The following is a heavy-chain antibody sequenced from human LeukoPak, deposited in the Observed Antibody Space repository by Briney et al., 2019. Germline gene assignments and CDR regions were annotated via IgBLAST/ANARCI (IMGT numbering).Heavy chain of an antibody. J-gene: IGHJ4*02. CDR1: GGSISSYY. CDR2: IYYSGST. V-gene: IGHV4-59*01. Sequence: SETLSLTCTVSGGSISSYYWSWIRQPPGKGLEWIGYIYYSGSTNYNPSLKSRVTISVDTSKNQFSLKLSSVTAADTAVYYCARDRDFEGYWGQGTLVTVSS. CDR3: ARDRDFEGY.